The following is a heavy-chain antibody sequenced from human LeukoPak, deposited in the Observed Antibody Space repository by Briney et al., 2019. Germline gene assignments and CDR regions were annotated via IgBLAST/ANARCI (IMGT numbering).Heavy chain of an antibody. CDR2: INSDGSST. V-gene: IGHV3-74*01. CDR3: AREGGDYDILTGYYSS. D-gene: IGHD3-9*01. CDR1: GFTFSSYW. Sequence: PGGSLRLSCAASGFTFSSYWMHWVRQAPGKGLVWVSRINSDGSSTSYADSVKGRFTIPRDNAKNTLYLQMNSLRAEDTAVYYCAREGGDYDILTGYYSSWGQGTLVTVSS. J-gene: IGHJ4*02.